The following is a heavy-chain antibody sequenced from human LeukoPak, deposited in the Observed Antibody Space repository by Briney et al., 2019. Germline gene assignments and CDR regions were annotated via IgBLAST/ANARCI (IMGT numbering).Heavy chain of an antibody. J-gene: IGHJ6*03. CDR1: GYTFTSYG. D-gene: IGHD5-18*01. Sequence: ASVKVSCKASGYTFTSYGISWVRQAPGQGLEWMGWISAYNGNTNYARKLQGRVTMTTDTSTSTAYMELRSLRSDDTAVYYCARGYSYVYYYYMDVWGKGTTVTVSS. V-gene: IGHV1-18*01. CDR3: ARGYSYVYYYYMDV. CDR2: ISAYNGNT.